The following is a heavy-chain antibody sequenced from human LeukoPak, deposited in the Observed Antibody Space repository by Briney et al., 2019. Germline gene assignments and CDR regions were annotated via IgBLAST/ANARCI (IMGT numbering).Heavy chain of an antibody. J-gene: IGHJ4*02. CDR1: GYSFTTYW. CDR3: ARTGYTSGWYVGSFQY. D-gene: IGHD6-19*01. V-gene: IGHV5-51*04. Sequence: GESLKISCKASGYSFTTYWIGWVRQMPGKGLEWMGIIYPADSDTKYSPSFQGQVTISADKPISTAYLQWSSLKASDTAIYYCARTGYTSGWYVGSFQYWGQGTLVTVSS. CDR2: IYPADSDT.